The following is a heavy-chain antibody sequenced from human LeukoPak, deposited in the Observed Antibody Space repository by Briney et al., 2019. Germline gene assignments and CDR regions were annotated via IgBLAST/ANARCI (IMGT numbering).Heavy chain of an antibody. D-gene: IGHD6-13*01. CDR2: INHSGST. CDR1: GGSFSGYY. Sequence: SETLSLTCAVYGGSFSGYYWSWIRQPPGKGLEWIGEINHSGSTNYNPSLKSRVTITVDTSKNQFSLKLSSVTAADTAVYYCARHRSSGWFDPWGQGTLVTVSS. J-gene: IGHJ5*02. V-gene: IGHV4-34*01. CDR3: ARHRSSGWFDP.